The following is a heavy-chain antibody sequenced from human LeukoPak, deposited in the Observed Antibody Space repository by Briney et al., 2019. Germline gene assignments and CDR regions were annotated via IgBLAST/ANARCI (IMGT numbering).Heavy chain of an antibody. Sequence: ASVKFSCKASGYTFTRYYMHWVRQAPGQGLEWMGIINPSGGSTSYAQKFQGRVTMTRDTSTSTVYMELSSLRSEDTAVYYCARDSDYYGSGTGRWSMDVWGQGTTVTVSS. D-gene: IGHD3-10*01. CDR1: GYTFTRYY. J-gene: IGHJ6*02. CDR2: INPSGGST. CDR3: ARDSDYYGSGTGRWSMDV. V-gene: IGHV1-46*01.